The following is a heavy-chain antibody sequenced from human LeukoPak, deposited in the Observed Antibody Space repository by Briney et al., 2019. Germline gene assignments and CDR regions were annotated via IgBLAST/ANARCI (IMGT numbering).Heavy chain of an antibody. Sequence: PGGSLRLSCAASGFTFSSYWMHWVRQAPGKGLVWVSRINSDESSTSYADSVKGRFTISRDNAKNTLYLQMNSLRAEDTAVYYCARDAVTTSLDWFDPWGQGTLVTVSS. CDR3: ARDAVTTSLDWFDP. D-gene: IGHD4-17*01. CDR1: GFTFSSYW. CDR2: INSDESST. V-gene: IGHV3-74*01. J-gene: IGHJ5*02.